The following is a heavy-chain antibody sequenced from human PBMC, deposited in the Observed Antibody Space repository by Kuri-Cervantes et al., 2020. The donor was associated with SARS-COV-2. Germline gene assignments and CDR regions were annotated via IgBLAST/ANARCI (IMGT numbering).Heavy chain of an antibody. Sequence: ASVKVSCKASGYTLSDYYLHWVRQAPGQGLEWMGWINPNSDDTNYAQKFQGRVTLTTDTSINTAYMELSRLRSDDTAVYYCARGRQVRLRFLEWLFEWFDPWGQGTLVTVSS. CDR3: ARGRQVRLRFLEWLFEWFDP. CDR2: INPNSDDT. V-gene: IGHV1-2*02. D-gene: IGHD3-3*01. CDR1: GYTLSDYY. J-gene: IGHJ5*02.